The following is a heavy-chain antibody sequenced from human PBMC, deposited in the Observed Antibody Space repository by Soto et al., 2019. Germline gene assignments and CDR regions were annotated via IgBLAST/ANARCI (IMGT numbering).Heavy chain of an antibody. J-gene: IGHJ4*02. CDR2: MNPNSGNT. CDR3: ARVADCSGGSCGDY. D-gene: IGHD2-15*01. Sequence: QGQLLHSGAELKKPGASVRVSCKPPGSTLTSFDMNGVRQAPGQGLEWMGWMNPNSGNTGYAQKFQGRVTMTRNTSISTAYMELSSLRSEDTAVYYCARVADCSGGSCGDYWGQGTLVTVSS. V-gene: IGHV1-8*01. CDR1: GSTLTSFD.